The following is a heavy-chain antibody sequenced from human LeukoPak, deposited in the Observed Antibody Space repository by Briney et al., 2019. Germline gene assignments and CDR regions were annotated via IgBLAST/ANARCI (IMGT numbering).Heavy chain of an antibody. CDR1: GGTFSSYA. J-gene: IGHJ3*02. Sequence: ASVKVSCKASGGTFSSYAISWVRQAPGQGLEWMGGIIPIFGTANYAQKFQGRVTITADESTSTAYMELSSLRSEDTAVYYCARTNDPTIFGVVILWGYAFDIWGQGTMVTVSS. D-gene: IGHD3-3*01. V-gene: IGHV1-69*13. CDR3: ARTNDPTIFGVVILWGYAFDI. CDR2: IIPIFGTA.